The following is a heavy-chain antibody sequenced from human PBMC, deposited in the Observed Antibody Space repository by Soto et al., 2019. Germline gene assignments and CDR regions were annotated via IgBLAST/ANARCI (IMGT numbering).Heavy chain of an antibody. J-gene: IGHJ3*01. CDR1: GFAFNLYA. V-gene: IGHV3-23*01. CDR2: IRVGGGQT. Sequence: EVQLLESGGALVQPGGSLRLSCAASGFAFNLYAMSWVRQAPGKGLEWVATIRVGGGQTFFADSVKGRFIVSRDNSKSTPHLQMNSLRVEDTAIYYCALIKTSLGGYTNEADWGQGTAVTVSS. D-gene: IGHD2-15*01. CDR3: ALIKTSLGGYTNEAD.